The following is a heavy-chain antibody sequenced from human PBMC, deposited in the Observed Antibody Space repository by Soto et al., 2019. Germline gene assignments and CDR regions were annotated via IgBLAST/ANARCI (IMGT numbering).Heavy chain of an antibody. CDR2: IYYRANN. V-gene: IGHV4-31*01. D-gene: IGHD5-12*01. CDR1: RGSVSEYHIN. Sequence: PAETLRLTCTASRGSVSEYHINWTRIPQHTGKDLEWIGYIYYRANNYYHPSLERLIIISIDTYKDQFSLSLNSITATDTAVYYCASSGYSGSDFDHWGQGTLVTVSS. J-gene: IGHJ4*01. CDR3: ASSGYSGSDFDH.